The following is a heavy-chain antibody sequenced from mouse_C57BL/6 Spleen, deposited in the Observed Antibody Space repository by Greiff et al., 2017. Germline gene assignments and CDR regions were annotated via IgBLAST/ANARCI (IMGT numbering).Heavy chain of an antibody. D-gene: IGHD2-2*01. CDR2: IYPRSGNT. Sequence: VQRVESGAELARPGASVKLSCKASGYTFTSYGISWVKQRTGQGLEWIGEIYPRSGNTYYNEKFKGKAPLTADKSSRTAYLELRSLTSDDSAVYFCARAGYPLYWYFDVWGTGTTVTVSS. J-gene: IGHJ1*03. CDR3: ARAGYPLYWYFDV. CDR1: GYTFTSYG. V-gene: IGHV1-81*01.